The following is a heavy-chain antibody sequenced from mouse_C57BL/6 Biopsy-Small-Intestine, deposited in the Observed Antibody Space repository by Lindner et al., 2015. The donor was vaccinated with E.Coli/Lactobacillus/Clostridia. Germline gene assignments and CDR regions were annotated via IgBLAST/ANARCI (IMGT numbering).Heavy chain of an antibody. V-gene: IGHV10-3*01. CDR2: IRSKSSNYAT. Sequence: VQLQESGGGLVQPKGSLKLSCAASGFTFNTYAMHWVRQAPGKGLEWVARIRSKSSNYATYYADSVKDRFTISRDDSQSMLYLQMNNLKTEDTAMYYCVRGDDYPSYWYFDVWGTGTTVTVSS. CDR1: GFTFNTYA. J-gene: IGHJ1*03. D-gene: IGHD2-4*01. CDR3: VRGDDYPSYWYFDV.